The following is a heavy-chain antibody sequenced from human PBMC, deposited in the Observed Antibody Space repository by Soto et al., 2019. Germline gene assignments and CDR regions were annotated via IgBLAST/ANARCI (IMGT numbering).Heavy chain of an antibody. CDR2: ISTGGGST. Sequence: EVQLLESGGGLVQPGGSLRLSCAASGFTFSSHVMSWVRQAPGKGLEWVSGISTGGGSTDYADSVQGQFTISRVNSNNTLHLQMKSLRAEDTAVYYCARSQEIIASAVSFDYWGQGTLVSVSS. J-gene: IGHJ4*02. D-gene: IGHD6-25*01. CDR1: GFTFSSHV. CDR3: ARSQEIIASAVSFDY. V-gene: IGHV3-23*01.